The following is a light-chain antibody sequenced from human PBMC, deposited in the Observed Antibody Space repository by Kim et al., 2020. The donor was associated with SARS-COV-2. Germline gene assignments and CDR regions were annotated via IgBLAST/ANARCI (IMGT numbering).Light chain of an antibody. V-gene: IGLV3-9*01. CDR3: QLWDSSSAV. CDR2: RDR. Sequence: VALGQTARLTCGGTNIANYNVHWYQRKPGQAPVLVMYRDRNRPSGIPERFSGSNSGNTATLTISRAQAGDEAEYYCQLWDSSSAVFGGGTKLTVL. CDR1: NIANYN. J-gene: IGLJ3*02.